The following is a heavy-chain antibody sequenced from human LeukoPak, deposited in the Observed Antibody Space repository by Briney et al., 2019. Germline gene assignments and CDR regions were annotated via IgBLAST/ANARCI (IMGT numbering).Heavy chain of an antibody. CDR1: GFTFRSYG. D-gene: IGHD3-16*01. Sequence: QPGGSLRLSCAASGFTFRSYGMSWVRQAPGKGLEWVSSISGSGGSTYFADSAKGRFTISRDNSKNTLYLQMNSLRAEDTAVYYCAKDFRRGGPFDYWGQGTLVTVSS. V-gene: IGHV3-23*01. CDR3: AKDFRRGGPFDY. CDR2: ISGSGGST. J-gene: IGHJ4*02.